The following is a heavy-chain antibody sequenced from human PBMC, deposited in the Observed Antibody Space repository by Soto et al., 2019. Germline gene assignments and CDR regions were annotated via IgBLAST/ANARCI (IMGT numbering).Heavy chain of an antibody. CDR3: ARDTRTGTGPYYYYGMDV. J-gene: IGHJ6*02. D-gene: IGHD1-7*01. V-gene: IGHV4-59*02. Sequence: KTSETLSLTCAVYGGSVNGYYWNWIRQPPGKGLEWIGYIYYSGSTNYNPSLKSRVTISVDTSKNQFSLKLSSVTAADTAVYYCARDTRTGTGPYYYYGMDVWGQGTTVTVSS. CDR1: GGSVNGYY. CDR2: IYYSGST.